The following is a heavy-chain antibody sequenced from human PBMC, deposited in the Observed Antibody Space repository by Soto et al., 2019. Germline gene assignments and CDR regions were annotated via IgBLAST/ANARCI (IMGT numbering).Heavy chain of an antibody. CDR1: GGTFSSYA. Sequence: SVKVSCKASGGTFSSYAISWVRQAPGQGLEWMGGIIPIFGTANYAQKFQGRVTITADESTSTAYMELSSLRSEDTAVYYCARARGILYGDYTKYYYGMDVWGQGTTVTVS. CDR3: ARARGILYGDYTKYYYGMDV. CDR2: IIPIFGTA. D-gene: IGHD2-8*01. J-gene: IGHJ6*02. V-gene: IGHV1-69*13.